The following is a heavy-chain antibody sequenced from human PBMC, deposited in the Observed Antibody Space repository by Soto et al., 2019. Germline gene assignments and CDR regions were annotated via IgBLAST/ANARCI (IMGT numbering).Heavy chain of an antibody. D-gene: IGHD3-3*01. CDR3: AAPLMASRFVEWLPADH. CDR2: CSASGGST. V-gene: IGHV3-23*01. Sequence: EVQLLESGGGLVQPGGSLRLSCAASGFTFGSYAMSWVRQAPGKGLEWVSACSASGGSTFYSDSVKGRFTISRDNAKNTLFLQMNSLRADDTAVYYCAAPLMASRFVEWLPADHWGQGTLVTVSS. CDR1: GFTFGSYA. J-gene: IGHJ5*02.